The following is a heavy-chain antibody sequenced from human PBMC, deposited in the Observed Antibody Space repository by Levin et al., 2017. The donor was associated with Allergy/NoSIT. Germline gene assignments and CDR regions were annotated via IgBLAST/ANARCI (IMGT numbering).Heavy chain of an antibody. CDR2: IKQDGSEK. V-gene: IGHV3-7*02. J-gene: IGHJ4*02. CDR1: GFTVSGYW. D-gene: IGHD7-27*01. CDR3: AKMNWGTGPFEY. Sequence: GGSLRLSCAASGFTVSGYWMSWLRQAPGKGLEWVANIKQDGSEKNYVDSVKGRFTISRDKAKNSLYLQMNSLRADDTAVYYCAKMNWGTGPFEYWGQGTLVTVSS.